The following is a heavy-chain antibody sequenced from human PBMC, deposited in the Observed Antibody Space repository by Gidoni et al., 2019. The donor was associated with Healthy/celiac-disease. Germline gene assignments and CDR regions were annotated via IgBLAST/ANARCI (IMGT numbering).Heavy chain of an antibody. D-gene: IGHD1-7*01. CDR2: IYSGGST. Sequence: EVQLVETGGGLIQPGGSLRLSCAASGFPVSSNYMSWVSQAPGKGLEWVSVIYSGGSTYYADFVKGRFTISRDNSKNTLYLQMNSLRAEDTAVYYCARDSPYITGTTKGSWGQGTLVTVSS. CDR1: GFPVSSNY. J-gene: IGHJ5*02. V-gene: IGHV3-53*02. CDR3: ARDSPYITGTTKGS.